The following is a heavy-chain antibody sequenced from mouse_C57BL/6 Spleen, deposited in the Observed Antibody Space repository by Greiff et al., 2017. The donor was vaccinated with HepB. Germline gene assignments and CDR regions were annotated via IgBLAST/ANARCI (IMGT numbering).Heavy chain of an antibody. CDR2: IDPSDSYT. CDR1: GYTFTSYW. D-gene: IGHD2-2*01. CDR3: AREGGYYRYFDV. Sequence: QVQLQQPGAELVRPGTSVKLSCKASGYTFTSYWMHWVKQRPGQGLEWIGVIDPSDSYTNYNQKFKGKATLTVDTYSSTAYMQRSSRTSEDSAVYYCAREGGYYRYFDVWGTGTTVTVSS. J-gene: IGHJ1*03. V-gene: IGHV1-59*01.